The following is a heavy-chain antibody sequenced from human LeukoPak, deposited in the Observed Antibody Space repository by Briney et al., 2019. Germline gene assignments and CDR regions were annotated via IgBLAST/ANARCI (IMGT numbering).Heavy chain of an antibody. CDR3: GYGSGSSRPFDY. CDR1: GFTFSGYY. Sequence: GGSLRLSCAASGFTFSGYYMSWIRQAPGKGLEWVSYISSSGSTIYYADSVKGRFTISRDNAKNSLYLQMNSLRAEDTAVYYCGYGSGSSRPFDYWGQGTLVTVSS. J-gene: IGHJ4*02. CDR2: ISSSGSTI. V-gene: IGHV3-11*04. D-gene: IGHD3-10*01.